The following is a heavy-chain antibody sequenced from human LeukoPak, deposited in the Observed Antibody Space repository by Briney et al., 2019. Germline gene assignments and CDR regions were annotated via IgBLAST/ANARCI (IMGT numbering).Heavy chain of an antibody. Sequence: GGSLRLSCAASGFTLSSYWMSWVRQAPGKGLEWVANINQDGSEKYYVDSVRGRFTISRDNAKNSLYLQMNSLKAEDTAVYYCARDDPYYYSMDVWGQGTTVTVSS. CDR3: ARDDPYYYSMDV. CDR2: INQDGSEK. J-gene: IGHJ6*02. V-gene: IGHV3-7*01. CDR1: GFTLSSYW.